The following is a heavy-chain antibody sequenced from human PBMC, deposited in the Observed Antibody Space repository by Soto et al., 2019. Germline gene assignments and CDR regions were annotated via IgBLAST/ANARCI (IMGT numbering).Heavy chain of an antibody. CDR3: ARGTRSEFWSGYYPDWFDP. J-gene: IGHJ5*02. V-gene: IGHV4-31*03. CDR2: IYYSGST. Sequence: QVQLQESGPGLVKPSQTLSLTCTVSGGSISSGGYYWSWIRQHPGKGLEWIVYIYYSGSTYYNPSLKSRVTISVDTSKNQFSLKLSSVTAADTAVYYCARGTRSEFWSGYYPDWFDPWGQGTLVTVSS. CDR1: GGSISSGGYY. D-gene: IGHD3-3*01.